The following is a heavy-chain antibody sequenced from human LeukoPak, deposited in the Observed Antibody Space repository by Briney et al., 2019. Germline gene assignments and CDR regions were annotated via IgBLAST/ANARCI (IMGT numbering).Heavy chain of an antibody. D-gene: IGHD3-3*01. Sequence: ASVKVSCKASGYTFTGYYMHWVRQAPGQGLEWMGWINTNTGHPTYAQGFTGRVVFSLDTSVSTAYLQISSLKAEDTAVYYCARVVTIFGVIIREENAFDIWGQGTMVTVSS. J-gene: IGHJ3*02. V-gene: IGHV7-4-1*02. CDR1: GYTFTGYY. CDR2: INTNTGHP. CDR3: ARVVTIFGVIIREENAFDI.